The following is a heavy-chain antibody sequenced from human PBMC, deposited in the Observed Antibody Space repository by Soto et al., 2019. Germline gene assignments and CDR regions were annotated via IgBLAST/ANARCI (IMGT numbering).Heavy chain of an antibody. CDR1: GGPISSSSYY. CDR3: ARDYGDYQFDY. Sequence: SETLSLTCTVSGGPISSSSYYWGWIRQPPGKGLEWIGNIYYRGTTYYNPSLKSRVTISVDTSKNQFSLKLASVTAADTAVYYCARDYGDYQFDYWGQGTLVTVSS. J-gene: IGHJ4*02. D-gene: IGHD4-17*01. V-gene: IGHV4-39*02. CDR2: IYYRGTT.